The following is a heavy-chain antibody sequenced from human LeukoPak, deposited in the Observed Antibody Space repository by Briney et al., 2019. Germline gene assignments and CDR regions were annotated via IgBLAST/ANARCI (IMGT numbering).Heavy chain of an antibody. J-gene: IGHJ4*02. CDR3: AKRGYYYDSGTYYYFDY. CDR2: ISGSGGST. CDR1: GFTFSSYA. D-gene: IGHD3-22*01. Sequence: GGSLRLSCAASGFTFSSYAMNWVRQAPGKGLEWVSCISGSGGSTYYADSVKGRFTISRDNTKNTLYLQMNSLRAEDTAVYYCAKRGYYYDSGTYYYFDYWGQGTLVTVSS. V-gene: IGHV3-23*01.